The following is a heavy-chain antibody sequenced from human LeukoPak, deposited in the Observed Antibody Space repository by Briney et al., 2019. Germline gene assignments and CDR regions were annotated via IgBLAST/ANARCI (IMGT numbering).Heavy chain of an antibody. V-gene: IGHV3-30-3*01. D-gene: IGHD5-12*01. CDR1: GFTFSSYA. Sequence: GGSLRLSCAASGFTFSSYAMHWVRQAPGKRLEWVAVISYDGSNKYYADSVKGRFTISRDNSKNTLYLQMNSLRAEDTAVYYCARLDIEATMDYWGQGTLVTVSS. CDR2: ISYDGSNK. CDR3: ARLDIEATMDY. J-gene: IGHJ4*02.